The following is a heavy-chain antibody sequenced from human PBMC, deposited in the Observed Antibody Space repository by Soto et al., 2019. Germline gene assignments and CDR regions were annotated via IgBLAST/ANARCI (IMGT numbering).Heavy chain of an antibody. CDR2: IWYDGIDK. Sequence: PGGSLRLSCAASGFTFSTYGMHWVRQAPGKGLEWVAAIWYDGIDKYYAASVKGRFTISRDNSMNTVYLQMSSLRADDTAVYYCERAAVTDYQYHGMDVWGQGTTVTVSS. J-gene: IGHJ6*02. V-gene: IGHV3-33*01. D-gene: IGHD4-17*01. CDR3: ERAAVTDYQYHGMDV. CDR1: GFTFSTYG.